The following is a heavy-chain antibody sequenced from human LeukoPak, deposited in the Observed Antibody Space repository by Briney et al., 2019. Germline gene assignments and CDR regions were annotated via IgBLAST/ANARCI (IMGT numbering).Heavy chain of an antibody. Sequence: SQTLSLTCAVTGGSISSGGYSWSWIRQPPGKGLEWIGYIYYSGSTYYNPSLKSRVTISVDTSKNQFSLKLSSVTAADTAVYYCARSYGEVGAPTNWGQGTLVTVSS. CDR2: IYYSGST. CDR3: ARSYGEVGAPTN. V-gene: IGHV4-30-4*07. J-gene: IGHJ4*02. CDR1: GGSISSGGYS. D-gene: IGHD1-26*01.